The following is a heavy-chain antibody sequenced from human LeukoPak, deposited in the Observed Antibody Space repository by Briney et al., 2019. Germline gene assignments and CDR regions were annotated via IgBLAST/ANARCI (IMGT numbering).Heavy chain of an antibody. CDR1: GFTFSSYW. D-gene: IGHD6-19*01. CDR2: INSDGSTT. V-gene: IGHV3-74*01. CDR3: ARVIYSGWEGELSD. Sequence: GGSLRLSCAASGFTFSSYWMHWVRQAPGKGLVWVSRINSDGSTTSYADSVMGRFTISRDNAKDTLYLQMNSLRAEDTAVYYCARVIYSGWEGELSDWGQGTLVTVSS. J-gene: IGHJ4*02.